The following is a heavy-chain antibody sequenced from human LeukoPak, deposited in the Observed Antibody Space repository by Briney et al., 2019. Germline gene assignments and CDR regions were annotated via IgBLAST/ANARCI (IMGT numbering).Heavy chain of an antibody. D-gene: IGHD3-10*01. J-gene: IGHJ4*02. CDR3: ARAYYYGSGSYDY. Sequence: PSETLSLTCAVYGGSFSGYYWSWIRQPPGKGLGWIGEINHSGSTNYNPSLKSRVTISVDTSKNQLSLKLSSVTAADTAVYYCARAYYYGSGSYDYWGQGTLVTVSS. V-gene: IGHV4-34*01. CDR2: INHSGST. CDR1: GGSFSGYY.